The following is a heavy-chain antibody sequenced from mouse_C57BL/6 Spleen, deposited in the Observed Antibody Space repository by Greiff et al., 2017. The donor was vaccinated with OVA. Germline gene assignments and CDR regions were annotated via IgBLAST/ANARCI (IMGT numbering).Heavy chain of an antibody. D-gene: IGHD3-2*02. CDR2: IDPSDSET. CDR1: GYTFTSYW. CDR3: AREKDSSGYVSAWFAY. J-gene: IGHJ3*01. Sequence: QVQLQQPGAELVRPGSSVKLSCKASGYTFTSYWMHWVKQRPIQGLEWIGNIDPSDSETHYNQQFKDKATLTVDKSSRTAYMQLSSLTSEDSAVYYCAREKDSSGYVSAWFAYWGQGTLVTVSA. V-gene: IGHV1-52*01.